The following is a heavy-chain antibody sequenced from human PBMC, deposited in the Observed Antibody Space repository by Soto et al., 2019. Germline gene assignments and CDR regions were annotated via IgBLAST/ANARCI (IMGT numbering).Heavy chain of an antibody. J-gene: IGHJ6*02. Sequence: QVHLVESGGGVVQPGRSLRLSCAASGFTFNIFAMHWVRQAPGKGLEWVATTSYDGTYTFYAGSVEGRFTISRDDSNDTLFLLLSGLRPGVTAVYYCTKDRQPLAFGYGLDVWGQGTTVTVSS. CDR3: TKDRQPLAFGYGLDV. CDR1: GFTFNIFA. V-gene: IGHV3-30*18. CDR2: TSYDGTYT. D-gene: IGHD2-21*01.